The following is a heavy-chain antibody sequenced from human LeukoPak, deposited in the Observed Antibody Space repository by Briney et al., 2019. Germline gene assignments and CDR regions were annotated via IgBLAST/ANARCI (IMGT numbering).Heavy chain of an antibody. CDR3: ARVLGTGWYFDS. CDR1: GYTFTSYD. V-gene: IGHV1-8*01. Sequence: ASVKVSCKASGYTFTSYDINWVRQATGQGLEWMGWMNPNSGNTNYAQNLQGRVTMTTDTSTTTAYVELRSLRYEDTAVYYCARVLGTGWYFDSWGQGTLVTVSP. CDR2: MNPNSGNT. D-gene: IGHD2-8*02. J-gene: IGHJ4*02.